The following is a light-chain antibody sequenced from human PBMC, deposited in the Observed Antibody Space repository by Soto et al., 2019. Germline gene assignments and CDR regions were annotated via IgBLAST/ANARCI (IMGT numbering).Light chain of an antibody. CDR2: GAS. CDR1: QSVSSN. V-gene: IGKV3-15*01. CDR3: QQSYSTPWT. Sequence: EIVLTQSPGTLSLSPGERATLSCRASQSVSSNLAWYQQKPGQAPRLLIYGASTRATGIPARFSGSGSGTDFTLTISSLQPEDFATYYCQQSYSTPWTFGQGTKVDIK. J-gene: IGKJ1*01.